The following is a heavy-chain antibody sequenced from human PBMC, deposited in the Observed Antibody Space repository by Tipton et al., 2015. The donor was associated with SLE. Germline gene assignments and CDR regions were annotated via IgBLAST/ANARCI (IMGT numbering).Heavy chain of an antibody. CDR1: GGSISSHY. V-gene: IGHV4-59*11. Sequence: TLSLTCTVSGGSISSHYWSWIRQPPGKGLEWIGYIYNSGSGNYNPSLKSRVTISVDMSKNQFSLKLSSVSAADTAVYYCARSDYYDSSGYYSYAFDIWGQGTMVTVSS. CDR3: ARSDYYDSSGYYSYAFDI. J-gene: IGHJ3*02. D-gene: IGHD3-22*01. CDR2: IYNSGSG.